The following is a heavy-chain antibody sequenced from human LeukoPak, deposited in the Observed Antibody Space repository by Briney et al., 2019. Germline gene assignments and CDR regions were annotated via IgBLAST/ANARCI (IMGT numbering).Heavy chain of an antibody. Sequence: GGSLRLSCAASGFTFSSYGMNWVRQAPGKGLEWVSSISSSSSYIYYADSVKGRFTISRDNAKNSLYLQMNSLRAEDTAVYYCARGQPNSSSWYVFYYYYYMDVWGKGTTVTVSS. CDR1: GFTFSSYG. CDR2: ISSSSSYI. J-gene: IGHJ6*03. CDR3: ARGQPNSSSWYVFYYYYYMDV. V-gene: IGHV3-21*01. D-gene: IGHD6-13*01.